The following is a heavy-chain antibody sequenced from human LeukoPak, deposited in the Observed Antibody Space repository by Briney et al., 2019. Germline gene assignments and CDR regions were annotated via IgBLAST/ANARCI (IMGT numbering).Heavy chain of an antibody. Sequence: SETLSLTCTVSGGSISSYYWSWIRQPPGKGLEWIGYIYYSGSTNYNPSLKSRVTISVDTSKNQFSLKLASLTAADTAVYYCARRPIVGSTGFYFDPWGPGTLVTVSS. CDR2: IYYSGST. D-gene: IGHD1-26*01. V-gene: IGHV4-59*08. CDR3: ARRPIVGSTGFYFDP. J-gene: IGHJ5*02. CDR1: GGSISSYY.